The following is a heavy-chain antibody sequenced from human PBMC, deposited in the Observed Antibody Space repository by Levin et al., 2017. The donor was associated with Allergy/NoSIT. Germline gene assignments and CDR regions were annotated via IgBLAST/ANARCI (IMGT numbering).Heavy chain of an antibody. CDR3: ARGKLYYDFWRPLDY. Sequence: GESLKISCAASGFTFDDYGMSWVRQAPGKGLEWVSGINWNGGSTGYADSVKGRFTISRDNAKNSLYLQMNSLRAEDTALYYCARGKLYYDFWRPLDYWGQGTLVTVSS. V-gene: IGHV3-20*04. CDR1: GFTFDDYG. CDR2: INWNGGST. J-gene: IGHJ4*02. D-gene: IGHD3-3*01.